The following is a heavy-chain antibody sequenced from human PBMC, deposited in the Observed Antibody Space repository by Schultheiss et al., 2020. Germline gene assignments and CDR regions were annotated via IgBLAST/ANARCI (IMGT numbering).Heavy chain of an antibody. J-gene: IGHJ4*02. CDR3: ARDESSGWYYY. D-gene: IGHD6-19*01. CDR2: IYYSGST. CDR1: GGSVSSGSYY. Sequence: SETLSLTCTVSGGSVSSGSYYWSWIRQPPGKGLEWIGYIYYSGSTNYNPSLKSRVTISVDTSKNQFSLKLSSVTAADTAVYYCARDESSGWYYYWGQGTLVTVSS. V-gene: IGHV4-61*01.